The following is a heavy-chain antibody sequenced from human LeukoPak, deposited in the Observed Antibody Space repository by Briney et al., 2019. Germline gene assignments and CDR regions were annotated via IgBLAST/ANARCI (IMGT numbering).Heavy chain of an antibody. D-gene: IGHD2/OR15-2a*01. V-gene: IGHV4-59*01. CDR2: ISYSGTT. CDR1: GGSINSYY. J-gene: IGHJ5*02. CDR3: ARLSIGLGFDP. Sequence: ASETLSLTCTVSGGSINSYYWSWIRQPPGKGLEWIGYISYSGTTNYSPSLKSRVTISVDTSKNQFSLRLTSVTAADTAVYYCARLSIGLGFDPWGQGTLVTVSS.